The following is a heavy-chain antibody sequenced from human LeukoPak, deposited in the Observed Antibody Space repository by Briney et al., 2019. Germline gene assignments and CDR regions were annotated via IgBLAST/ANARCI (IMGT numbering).Heavy chain of an antibody. CDR3: AKYITVTGTSFDY. CDR2: ISGSGGYT. V-gene: IGHV3-23*01. J-gene: IGHJ4*02. D-gene: IGHD6-19*01. Sequence: GGSLRLSCAASGFTFSTYAMTWVRQAPGQGLEWVSAISGSGGYTYYADSVKGRFTISRDNSKDTLYLQMDSLRADDTAVYYCAKYITVTGTSFDYWGQGTLVTVSS. CDR1: GFTFSTYA.